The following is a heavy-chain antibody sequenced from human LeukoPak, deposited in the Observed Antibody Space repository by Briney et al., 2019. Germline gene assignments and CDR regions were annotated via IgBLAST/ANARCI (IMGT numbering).Heavy chain of an antibody. CDR2: IYYSGST. Sequence: SETLSLTCTVSGGSISSYYWSWIRQPPGKGLEWIGYIYYSGSTNYNPSLKSRVTISVDTSKNQFSLKLSSVTAADTAVYYCARGIAVAGSSGPFDPWGQGILVTVSS. CDR3: ARGIAVAGSSGPFDP. V-gene: IGHV4-59*01. CDR1: GGSISSYY. D-gene: IGHD6-19*01. J-gene: IGHJ5*02.